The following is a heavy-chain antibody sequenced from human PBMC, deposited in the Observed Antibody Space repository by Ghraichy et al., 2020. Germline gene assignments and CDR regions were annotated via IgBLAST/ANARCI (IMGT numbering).Heavy chain of an antibody. J-gene: IGHJ4*02. V-gene: IGHV3-7*01. Sequence: GGSLRLSCAASGFTFSSYWMSWVRQAPGKGLEWVANIKQDGSEKYYVDSVKGRFTISRDNAKNSLYLQMNSLRAEDTAVYYCARDINKQWLATSYFDYWGQGTLVTVSS. D-gene: IGHD6-19*01. CDR3: ARDINKQWLATSYFDY. CDR1: GFTFSSYW. CDR2: IKQDGSEK.